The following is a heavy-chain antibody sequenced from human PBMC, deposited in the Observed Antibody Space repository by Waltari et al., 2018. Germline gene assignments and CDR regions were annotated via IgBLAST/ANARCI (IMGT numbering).Heavy chain of an antibody. D-gene: IGHD1-7*01. V-gene: IGHV3-30*18. J-gene: IGHJ6*02. CDR1: GFPFTPFG. CDR2: ISNDGTDK. Sequence: QVQLVESGGGVVQPGGSLRPSCAASGFPFTPFGMPWVRQAPGKGLEWVALISNDGTDKYYGDSVKGRFTISRDNSKNTLHLQMNTLRAEDTAVYYCAKGLWELPPYYYYVMDVWGQGTTVTVSS. CDR3: AKGLWELPPYYYYVMDV.